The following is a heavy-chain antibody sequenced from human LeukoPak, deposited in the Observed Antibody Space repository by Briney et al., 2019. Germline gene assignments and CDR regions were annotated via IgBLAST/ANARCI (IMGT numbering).Heavy chain of an antibody. Sequence: GGSLRLSCAASGFMFSSYAMNWVRQAPGKGLEWVSGISGTGDTIHYADSVKGRFTISRDNPKNTVYLQMNSLRAEDTAVYYCARDFPPTHYDILTDRPNWGQGTLVTVSS. CDR2: ISGTGDTI. D-gene: IGHD3-9*01. J-gene: IGHJ4*02. CDR3: ARDFPPTHYDILTDRPN. V-gene: IGHV3-23*01. CDR1: GFMFSSYA.